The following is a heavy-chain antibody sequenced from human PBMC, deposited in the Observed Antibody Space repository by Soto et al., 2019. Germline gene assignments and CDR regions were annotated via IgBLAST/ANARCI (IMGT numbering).Heavy chain of an antibody. V-gene: IGHV2-5*02. J-gene: IGHJ4*02. Sequence: GSGPTLVNPPQTLPLTCPFSGFSPSTRGVGVGWIRQPPGKALEWLALIYWDDDKRYSPSLKSRLTITKDTSKNQVVLTMTNMDPLDTATYYCAHSGGYDPDGSGPSHSFDYWGQGTLVTVSS. CDR1: GFSPSTRGVG. D-gene: IGHD5-12*01. CDR3: AHSGGYDPDGSGPSHSFDY. CDR2: IYWDDDK.